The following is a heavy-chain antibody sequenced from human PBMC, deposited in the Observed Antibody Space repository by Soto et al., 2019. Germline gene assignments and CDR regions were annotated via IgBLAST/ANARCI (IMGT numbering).Heavy chain of an antibody. CDR2: IIPIFGTA. J-gene: IGHJ5*02. Sequence: QVQLVQSGAEVKKPGSSVKVSCKASGGTFSSYAISWVRQAPGQGLEWMGGIIPIFGTANYAQKFQGRVTITADESTSTAYMELSSLRSEDTAVYYCARSIVLVPAAISWFDPWGQGALVTVSS. CDR3: ARSIVLVPAAISWFDP. V-gene: IGHV1-69*12. CDR1: GGTFSSYA. D-gene: IGHD2-2*01.